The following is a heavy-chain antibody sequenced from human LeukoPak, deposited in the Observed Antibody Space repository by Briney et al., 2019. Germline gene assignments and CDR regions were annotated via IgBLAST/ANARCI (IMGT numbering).Heavy chain of an antibody. CDR3: ARERPEPYSSSWYGGGPYYYYYYMGV. CDR1: DYPISSGYY. V-gene: IGHV4-38-2*02. CDR2: IYHSGIS. Sequence: SSETLSLTCAVSDYPISSGYYWGWIRQPPGKGLEWIGTIYHSGISYSNPSLKSRLTMSVDTSKNQFSLKLSSVTAADTAVYYCARERPEPYSSSWYGGGPYYYYYYMGVWGKGTTVTVSS. D-gene: IGHD6-13*01. J-gene: IGHJ6*03.